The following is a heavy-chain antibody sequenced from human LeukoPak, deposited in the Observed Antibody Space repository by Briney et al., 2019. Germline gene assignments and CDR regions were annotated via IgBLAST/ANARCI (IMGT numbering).Heavy chain of an antibody. D-gene: IGHD3-10*01. J-gene: IGHJ4*02. CDR3: ARHRGGISYFDY. V-gene: IGHV4-39*01. CDR1: GGSIGSSSYY. Sequence: SETLSLTCTVSGGSIGSSSYYWGWIRQPPGKGLEWIGSIYYSGSTYYNPSLKSRVTISVDTSKNQFSLKLSSVTAADTAVYYCARHRGGISYFDYWGQGTLVTVSS. CDR2: IYYSGST.